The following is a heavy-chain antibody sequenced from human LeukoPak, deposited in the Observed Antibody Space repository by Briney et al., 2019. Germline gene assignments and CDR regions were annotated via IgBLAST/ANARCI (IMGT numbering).Heavy chain of an antibody. CDR3: ARDPLNYYDSSGRFDL. V-gene: IGHV1-18*01. CDR2: ISAYNGNT. Sequence: ASVKVSCKASGYTFTSYGISWVRQAPGQGLEWMGWISAYNGNTNYAQKLQGRVTMTTDTSTSTAYMELRSLRSDDTAVYYCARDPLNYYDSSGRFDLWGRGTLVTVSS. J-gene: IGHJ2*01. CDR1: GYTFTSYG. D-gene: IGHD3-22*01.